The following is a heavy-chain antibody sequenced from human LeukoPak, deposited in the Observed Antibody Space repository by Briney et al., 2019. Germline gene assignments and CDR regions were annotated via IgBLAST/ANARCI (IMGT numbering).Heavy chain of an antibody. D-gene: IGHD3-10*01. CDR3: ARVGYGSGSYSTDY. CDR1: EFTFSIYS. J-gene: IGHJ4*02. CDR2: ISISSTYI. V-gene: IGHV3-21*01. Sequence: GGSLRLSCAASEFTFSIYSMNWVRQAPGKGLEWVSSISISSTYIYYADSVKGRFTISRDNAKNSLFLQMNSLRAEDTAMYYCARVGYGSGSYSTDYWGQGTLVTVSS.